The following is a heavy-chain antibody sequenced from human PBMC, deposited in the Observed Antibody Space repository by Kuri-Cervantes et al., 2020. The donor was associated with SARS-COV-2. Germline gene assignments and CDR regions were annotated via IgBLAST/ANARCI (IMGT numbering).Heavy chain of an antibody. CDR1: GYTFTGYC. Sequence: ASVKVSCKASGYTFTGYCMHWVRQAPGQGLEWMGWISVYNGNTIYAQKLQGRVTMTTDTSTSTAYMDLRSLRSDDTAVYYCARDFDDFWSGYATFDPWGQGTLVTVSS. J-gene: IGHJ5*02. CDR2: ISVYNGNT. D-gene: IGHD3-3*01. CDR3: ARDFDDFWSGYATFDP. V-gene: IGHV1-18*04.